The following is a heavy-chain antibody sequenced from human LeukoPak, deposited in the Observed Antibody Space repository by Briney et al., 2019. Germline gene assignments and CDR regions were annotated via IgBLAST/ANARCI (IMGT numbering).Heavy chain of an antibody. CDR2: ITSSSSYT. CDR1: GITFSNYN. V-gene: IGHV3-21*04. J-gene: IGHJ1*01. D-gene: IGHD6-13*01. CDR3: AKDKQQLVQSEYFQH. Sequence: PGGSLRLSCAAPGITFSNYNMNWVRQAPGKGLEWISSITSSSSYTFYADSVKGRFTISRDNAKNSLYLQMNSLRAEDTAVYYCAKDKQQLVQSEYFQHWGQGTLVTVSS.